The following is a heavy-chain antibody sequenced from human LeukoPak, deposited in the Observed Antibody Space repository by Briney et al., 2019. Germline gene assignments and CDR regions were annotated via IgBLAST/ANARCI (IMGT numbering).Heavy chain of an antibody. V-gene: IGHV5-51*01. Sequence: GESLKISCKGSGYSFNTYWIGWVRQMPGKGLEWMGIIYPGDSDTRYSPSFQGQVTISADKSISTAYLQWSSLKASDTAMYYCASGRGRDGYNYGYWGQGTLVTVSS. CDR1: GYSFNTYW. CDR3: ASGRGRDGYNYGY. CDR2: IYPGDSDT. J-gene: IGHJ4*02. D-gene: IGHD5-24*01.